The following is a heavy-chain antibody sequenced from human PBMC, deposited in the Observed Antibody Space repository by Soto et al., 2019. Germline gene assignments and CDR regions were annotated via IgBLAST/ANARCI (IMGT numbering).Heavy chain of an antibody. CDR2: IYPGDSDT. Sequence: PGESLKISCKGSGYSFTSYWIGWVRQMPGKGLEWMGIIYPGDSDTRYSPSFQGQVTISAEKSISTAYLQWSSLKAAAPAMSYCTSNPGRAEDFTHWGQGTLVTVSS. D-gene: IGHD2-15*01. V-gene: IGHV5-51*01. J-gene: IGHJ1*01. CDR1: GYSFTSYW. CDR3: TSNPGRAEDFTH.